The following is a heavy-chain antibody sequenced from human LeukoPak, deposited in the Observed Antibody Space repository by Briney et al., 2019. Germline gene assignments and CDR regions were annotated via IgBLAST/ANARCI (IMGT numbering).Heavy chain of an antibody. CDR3: ARDQAITMVRGDLYGMDV. V-gene: IGHV3-11*01. CDR2: ISSSGSTI. CDR1: GFTFSDYY. J-gene: IGHJ6*02. D-gene: IGHD3-10*01. Sequence: GGSLRLSCAASGFTFSDYYMSWIRQAPGKGLEGVSYISSSGSTIYYADSVKGRFTISRDNAKNSLYLQMNSLRAEDTAVYYCARDQAITMVRGDLYGMDVWGQGTTVTVSS.